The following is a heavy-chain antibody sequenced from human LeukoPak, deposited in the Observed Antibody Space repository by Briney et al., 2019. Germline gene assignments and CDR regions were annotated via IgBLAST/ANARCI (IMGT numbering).Heavy chain of an antibody. CDR1: GGSFSGYY. D-gene: IGHD6-6*01. CDR2: INHSGST. V-gene: IGHV4-34*01. CDR3: ARDDAEYSSSSSKGWFDP. Sequence: PSETLSLTCAVYGGSFSGYYWSWIRQPPGKGLEWIGEINHSGSTNYNPSLKSRVTISVDTSKNQFSLKLSSVTAADTAVYYCARDDAEYSSSSSKGWFDPWGQGTLVTVSS. J-gene: IGHJ5*02.